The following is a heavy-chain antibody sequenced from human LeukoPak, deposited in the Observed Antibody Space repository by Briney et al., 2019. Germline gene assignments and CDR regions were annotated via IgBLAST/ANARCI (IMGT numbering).Heavy chain of an antibody. CDR2: INHSGST. Sequence: GSLRLSCAASGFTFSSYAMSWIRQPPGKGLEWIGEINHSGSTNYNPSLKSRVTISVDTSKNQFSLKLSSVTAADTAVYYCARGHRQFDYWGQGTLVTVSS. J-gene: IGHJ4*02. CDR3: ARGHRQFDY. V-gene: IGHV4-34*01. CDR1: GFTFSSYA. D-gene: IGHD1-14*01.